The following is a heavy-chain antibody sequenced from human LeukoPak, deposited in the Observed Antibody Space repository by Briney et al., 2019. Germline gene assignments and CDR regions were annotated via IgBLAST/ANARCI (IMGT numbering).Heavy chain of an antibody. CDR3: ARAGTYYYGSGSYGD. CDR2: INHSGST. V-gene: IGHV4-34*01. D-gene: IGHD3-10*01. Sequence: PSETLSLTCAVYGGSFSGYYWSWIRQPPGKGLEWIGEINHSGSTNYNPSLKSRVTISVDTSKNQFSLKLSSVTAADTAVYYCARAGTYYYGSGSYGDWGQGTLVTVSS. CDR1: GGSFSGYY. J-gene: IGHJ4*02.